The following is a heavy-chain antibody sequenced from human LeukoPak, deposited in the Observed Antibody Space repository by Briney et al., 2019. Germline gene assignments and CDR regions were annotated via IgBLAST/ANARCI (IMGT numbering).Heavy chain of an antibody. CDR2: IYTSGGI. CDR1: GDSISSSY. V-gene: IGHV4-4*07. J-gene: IGHJ5*02. Sequence: PSETLSLTCTVSGDSISSSYWSWIRQPAGKGLEWIGHIYTSGGINYSPSLKSRVTLSFDKSQNQIFLRLSSATAADTAVYYCARTQYSPNWFDPWGQGTLVTVSS. D-gene: IGHD5-12*01. CDR3: ARTQYSPNWFDP.